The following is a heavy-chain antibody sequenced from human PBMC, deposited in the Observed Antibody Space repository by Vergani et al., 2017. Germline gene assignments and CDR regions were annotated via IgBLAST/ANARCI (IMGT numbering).Heavy chain of an antibody. CDR2: IRSKNDGGTA. D-gene: IGHD2-2*02. V-gene: IGHV3-15*01. Sequence: EVQVVESGGGLIKPGGSLRLSCVVSVITFKNDWINWVRQAPGKGLEWIGRIRSKNDGGTAYYAAPLKGRFTISRDDSKDSAFLLVNNLKTEDTAVYFCYTDYHDYWGQGTLVTVSS. CDR3: YTDYHDY. CDR1: VITFKNDW. J-gene: IGHJ4*02.